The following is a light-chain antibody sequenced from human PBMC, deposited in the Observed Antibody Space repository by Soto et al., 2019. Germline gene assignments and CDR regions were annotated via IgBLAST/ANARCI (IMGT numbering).Light chain of an antibody. CDR3: QQRSNWPPVT. J-gene: IGKJ4*01. V-gene: IGKV3-11*01. Sequence: EIVMTQSPATLSVSPGERATLSCRASQSVSSNLAWYQQKPGQAPRLLIYGASSRATGIPARFSGSGSGTDFTLAISSLEPEDFAVYYCQQRSNWPPVTFGGGIKVDIK. CDR1: QSVSSN. CDR2: GAS.